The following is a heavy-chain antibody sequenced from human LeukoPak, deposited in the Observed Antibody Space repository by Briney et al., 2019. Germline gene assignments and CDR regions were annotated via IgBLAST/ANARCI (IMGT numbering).Heavy chain of an antibody. CDR1: GGSISSYY. CDR3: ARDHDSSGYLGY. J-gene: IGHJ4*02. CDR2: IYYSGST. Sequence: PSETLSLTCTVSGGSISSYYWSWIRQPPGKGLEWIGYIYYSGSTNYNPSLKSRVTIPVDTSKNQFSLKLSSVTAADTAVYYCARDHDSSGYLGYWGQGTLVTVSS. D-gene: IGHD3-22*01. V-gene: IGHV4-59*12.